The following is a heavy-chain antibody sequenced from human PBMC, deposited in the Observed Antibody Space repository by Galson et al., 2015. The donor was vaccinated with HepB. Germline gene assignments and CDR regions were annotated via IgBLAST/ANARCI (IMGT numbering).Heavy chain of an antibody. CDR1: RDLLLNYW. V-gene: IGHV5-51*01. CDR3: VRQVVGAANFEY. CDR2: IYPRDSDT. Sequence: QSGAEVTKPGESLKISCAGSRDLLLNYWIGWVRQQPGKGLEWMGIIYPRDSDTRYSPSFQGQITISADDSINTSYLQWSSLNVSDTAIYYCVRQVVGAANFEYWGQGTLVTVSS. D-gene: IGHD2-15*01. J-gene: IGHJ4*02.